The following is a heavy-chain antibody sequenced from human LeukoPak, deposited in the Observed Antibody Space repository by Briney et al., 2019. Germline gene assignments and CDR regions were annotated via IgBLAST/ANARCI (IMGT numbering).Heavy chain of an antibody. CDR1: GGSISSGDHY. CDR3: ARATEWSGYFMDV. D-gene: IGHD3-3*01. CDR2: IYYSGST. V-gene: IGHV4-30-4*08. J-gene: IGHJ6*03. Sequence: SETLSLTCTVSGGSISSGDHYWSWIRQPPGKGLEWIGYIYYSGSTYYNPSLKSRVTISVDTSKNQFSLKLSSVTAADTAVYYCARATEWSGYFMDVWGKGTTVTVSS.